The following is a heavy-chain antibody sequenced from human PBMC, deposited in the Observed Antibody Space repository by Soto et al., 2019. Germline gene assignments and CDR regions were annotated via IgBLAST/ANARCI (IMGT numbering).Heavy chain of an antibody. V-gene: IGHV1-69*13. Sequence: ASVKVSCKASGGTFSSYAISWVRQAPGQGLEWMGGIIPIFGTANYAQKFQGRVTITADESTSTAYMELSSLRSEDTAVYYCARDTTGWFDPWGQGTLVTVSS. CDR1: GGTFSSYA. J-gene: IGHJ5*02. D-gene: IGHD4-17*01. CDR2: IIPIFGTA. CDR3: ARDTTGWFDP.